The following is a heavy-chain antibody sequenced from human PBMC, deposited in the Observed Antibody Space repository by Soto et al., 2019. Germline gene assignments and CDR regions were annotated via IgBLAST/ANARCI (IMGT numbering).Heavy chain of an antibody. Sequence: QVPLVESGGGVVQPGWSLRLSCAASGFTFFNYGMHWVRQAPGKGLERVAVISYDGSNKYYADSVKGRFTSSRDNSKKTLYLQMNSLRAEDTAVYYCAKVIGVAAIDYWGQGTLVSVSS. J-gene: IGHJ4*02. CDR1: GFTFFNYG. V-gene: IGHV3-30*18. CDR3: AKVIGVAAIDY. CDR2: ISYDGSNK. D-gene: IGHD2-15*01.